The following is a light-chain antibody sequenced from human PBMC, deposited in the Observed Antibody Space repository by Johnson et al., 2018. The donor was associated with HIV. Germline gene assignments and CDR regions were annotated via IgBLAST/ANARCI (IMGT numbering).Light chain of an antibody. CDR3: GTWDSSLNAYV. Sequence: QSVLTQSPSVSAAPGQKVTISCSGSTSNIGNNYVSWYQHLPGTATKLLICENNKRPSGIPDRFSGSKSGTSATLGITGLQTGDEADYYCGTWDSSLNAYVFGAATKVAVI. V-gene: IGLV1-51*02. CDR2: ENN. CDR1: TSNIGNNY. J-gene: IGLJ1*01.